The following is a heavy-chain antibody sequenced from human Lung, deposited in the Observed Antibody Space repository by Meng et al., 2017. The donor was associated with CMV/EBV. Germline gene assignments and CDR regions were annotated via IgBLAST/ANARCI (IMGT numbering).Heavy chain of an antibody. J-gene: IGHJ4*02. V-gene: IGHV3-23*01. CDR3: ATSSLRGRITIFGVVFPQDS. CDR1: GFTLNNNA. CDR2: IVGSGRTT. D-gene: IGHD3-3*01. Sequence: GGSLRLSCVVSGFTLNNNAMTWVRQAPGKGLEWVSTIVGSGRTTYYADSVKGRFTISRDSSKNTLYLEMNSLRAEDTAVYYCATSSLRGRITIFGVVFPQDSWGQGTLVTVSS.